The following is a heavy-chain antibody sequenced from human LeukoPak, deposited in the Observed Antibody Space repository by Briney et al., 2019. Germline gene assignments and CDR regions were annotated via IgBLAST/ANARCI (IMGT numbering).Heavy chain of an antibody. CDR3: AKDWDIVATIPYYFDY. Sequence: GGSLRLSCAASGFTFSSYAMSWVRQAPGKGLEWFSAISGSGGSTYYADSVKGRFTISRDNSKNTLYLQMNSLRAEDTAVYYCAKDWDIVATIPYYFDYWGQGTLVTVSS. V-gene: IGHV3-23*01. D-gene: IGHD5-12*01. CDR2: ISGSGGST. J-gene: IGHJ4*02. CDR1: GFTFSSYA.